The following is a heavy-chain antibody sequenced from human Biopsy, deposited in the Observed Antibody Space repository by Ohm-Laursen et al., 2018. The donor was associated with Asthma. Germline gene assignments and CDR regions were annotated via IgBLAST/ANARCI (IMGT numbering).Heavy chain of an antibody. CDR3: ARAYGGSFFSGSFDI. CDR1: GFTVSRDH. CDR2: IYSGGTS. D-gene: IGHD4-23*01. V-gene: IGHV3-53*01. J-gene: IGHJ3*02. Sequence: SLRLSCAASGFTVSRDHMFWVRQAPGKGLEWVSVIYSGGTSHTADSVRGRSTISRDYSKNTLYLQMHSLRAEDTAVYYCARAYGGSFFSGSFDIWGQGTMVTVSS.